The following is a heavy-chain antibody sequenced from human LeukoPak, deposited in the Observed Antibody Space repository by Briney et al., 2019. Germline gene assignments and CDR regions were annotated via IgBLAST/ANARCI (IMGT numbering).Heavy chain of an antibody. CDR3: ARVGEWLGLLGVGAFDI. V-gene: IGHV4-59*01. D-gene: IGHD6-19*01. Sequence: PSETLSLTCTVSGGSISSYYWSWIRQPPGKGLEWIGYIYYSGSTNYNPSLKSRVTISVDTSKNQFSLKLSSVTAADTAVYYCARVGEWLGLLGVGAFDIWGQGTMVTVSS. CDR1: GGSISSYY. CDR2: IYYSGST. J-gene: IGHJ3*02.